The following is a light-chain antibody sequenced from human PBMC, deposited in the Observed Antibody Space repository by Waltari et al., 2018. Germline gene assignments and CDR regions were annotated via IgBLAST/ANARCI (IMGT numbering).Light chain of an antibody. J-gene: IGLJ3*02. V-gene: IGLV2-14*03. Sequence: QSALTQPASVSGSPGQSITISCSGTSSDIGGYDYVSWYQQYPGIAPKLIIYDVTKRPSGVSNRFSGSKSGYTASLTISGLQAADEAHYYCTSYTRKHTWVFGGGTKVTVL. CDR3: TSYTRKHTWV. CDR2: DVT. CDR1: SSDIGGYDY.